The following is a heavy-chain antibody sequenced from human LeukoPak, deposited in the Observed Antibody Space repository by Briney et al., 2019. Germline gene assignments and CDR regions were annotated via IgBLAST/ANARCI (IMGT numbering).Heavy chain of an antibody. Sequence: GGSLRLSCAASGFTFSSYSMSWVRQAPGKGLEWVSAISGSGGSTYYADSVKGRFTISRDNSKNTLYLQMNSLRAEDTAVYYCAKDLRKYSSSWYNDYWGQGTLVTVSS. J-gene: IGHJ4*02. CDR2: ISGSGGST. CDR1: GFTFSSYS. V-gene: IGHV3-23*01. CDR3: AKDLRKYSSSWYNDY. D-gene: IGHD6-13*01.